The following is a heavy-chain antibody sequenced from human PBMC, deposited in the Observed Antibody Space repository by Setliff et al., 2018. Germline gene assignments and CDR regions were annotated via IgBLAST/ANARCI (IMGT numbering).Heavy chain of an antibody. CDR3: AKEHVVISFVNNVHHHYGMDV. CDR2: IYTDGTT. CDR1: GASLRSGSAY. V-gene: IGHV4-61*02. J-gene: IGHJ6*02. D-gene: IGHD2-21*01. Sequence: PSETLSLTCTVSGASLRSGSAYWGWLRQSAGKGLEWLGRIYTDGTTNYSPSVKSRVAISSDTSKNVFSLRMSSVTAADTAVYFCAKEHVVISFVNNVHHHYGMDVWGQGATVTVSS.